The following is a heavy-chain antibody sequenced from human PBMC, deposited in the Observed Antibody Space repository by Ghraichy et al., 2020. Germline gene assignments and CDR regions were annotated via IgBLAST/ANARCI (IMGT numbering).Heavy chain of an antibody. CDR2: ISSSSSYI. J-gene: IGHJ3*02. D-gene: IGHD3-22*01. CDR3: ARDRAYYYDSRGAFDI. CDR1: GFTFSSYS. V-gene: IGHV3-21*01. Sequence: GGSLRLSCAASGFTFSSYSMNWVRQAPGKGLEWVSSISSSSSYIYYADSVKGRFTISRDNAKNSLYLQMNSLSAEDTAVYYCARDRAYYYDSRGAFDIWGQGTKVTVSS.